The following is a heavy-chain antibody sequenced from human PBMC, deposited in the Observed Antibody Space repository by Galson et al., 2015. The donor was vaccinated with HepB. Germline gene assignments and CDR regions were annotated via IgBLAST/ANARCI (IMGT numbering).Heavy chain of an antibody. V-gene: IGHV3-48*04. J-gene: IGHJ3*02. CDR3: ARDRWAFSYDAFDI. Sequence: SLRLSCAASGFTFSSYGMNWVRQAPGKGLEWVSYISSSSSSINYADSVKGRFTISRDNAHNSLFLQMNSLRAEDTAVYYCARDRWAFSYDAFDIWGQGTMVTVSS. D-gene: IGHD4-23*01. CDR2: ISSSSSSI. CDR1: GFTFSSYG.